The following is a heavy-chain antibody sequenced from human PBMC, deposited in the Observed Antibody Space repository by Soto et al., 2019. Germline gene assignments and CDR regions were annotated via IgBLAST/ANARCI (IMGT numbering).Heavy chain of an antibody. CDR2: IFYSGST. CDR1: GGSISSYY. Sequence: QVQLQESGPGLVKPSETLSLTCTVSGGSISSYYWRWIRQPPGKGLEWIGYIFYSGSTNYNPSLMSRVTISVDASTDQFSLERSSVAAADAVVDYCASRYGSAFDIWGHGTMVTVSS. J-gene: IGHJ3*02. D-gene: IGHD4-17*01. V-gene: IGHV4-59*01. CDR3: ASRYGSAFDI.